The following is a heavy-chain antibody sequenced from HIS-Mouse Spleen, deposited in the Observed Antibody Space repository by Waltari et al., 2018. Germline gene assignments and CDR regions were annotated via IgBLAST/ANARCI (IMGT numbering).Heavy chain of an antibody. D-gene: IGHD6-13*01. CDR3: AKVKLPGIAAAGDAFDI. CDR2: ISGSGGST. J-gene: IGHJ3*02. Sequence: EVQLLESGGGLVQPGGSLRLSCAASGFTFSSYALRWVRQAPGRGLEWVSAISGSGGSTYYADSVKGRFTISRDNSKNTLYLQMNSLRAEDTAVYYCAKVKLPGIAAAGDAFDIWGQGTMVTVSS. V-gene: IGHV3-23*01. CDR1: GFTFSSYA.